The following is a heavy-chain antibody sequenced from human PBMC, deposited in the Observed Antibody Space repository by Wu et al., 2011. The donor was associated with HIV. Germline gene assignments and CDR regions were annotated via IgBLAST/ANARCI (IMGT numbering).Heavy chain of an antibody. CDR1: GGTFTNYA. CDR2: ITPIFAKT. D-gene: IGHD5-18*01. CDR3: ARSNPXISYAFLYYMDV. Sequence: QVQLVQSGAEVKKPGSSVKVSCKASGGTFTNYAISWVRQAPGQGLEWMGRITPIFAKTNYAQKFQGRVIITADESTSTAYMELSSLRSEDTAVYFCARSNPXISYAFLYYMDVWGKGTPVTVSS. V-gene: IGHV1-69*15. J-gene: IGHJ6*03.